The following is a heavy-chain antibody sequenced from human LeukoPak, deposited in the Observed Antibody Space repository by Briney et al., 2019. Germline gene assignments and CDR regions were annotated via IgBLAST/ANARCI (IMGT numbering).Heavy chain of an antibody. V-gene: IGHV3-11*04. CDR1: GFTFSDYY. D-gene: IGHD3-22*01. Sequence: GGSLRLSCAASGFTFSDYYMSWLRQAPGKGLEWLSYISSSGTTIYYADSVKGRFTISRDNAKNSLYLQMNSLRAEDTAVYYCARDQYHYYDSSGPDYWGQGTLVTVSS. CDR3: ARDQYHYYDSSGPDY. J-gene: IGHJ4*02. CDR2: ISSSGTTI.